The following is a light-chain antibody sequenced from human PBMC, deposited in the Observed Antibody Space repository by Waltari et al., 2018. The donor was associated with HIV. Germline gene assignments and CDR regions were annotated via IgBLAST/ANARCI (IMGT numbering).Light chain of an antibody. CDR3: QSYDSSLSGSWV. J-gene: IGLJ3*02. Sequence: QSVLTQPPSVSAAPGQRVTFSCTGSSSNIGAGYDVHWYQQLPGTAPKLLIYGNNNRPSGVPDRFSGSKSGTSASLAITGLQAEDEADYYCQSYDSSLSGSWVFGGGTKLTVL. CDR1: SSNIGAGYD. V-gene: IGLV1-40*01. CDR2: GNN.